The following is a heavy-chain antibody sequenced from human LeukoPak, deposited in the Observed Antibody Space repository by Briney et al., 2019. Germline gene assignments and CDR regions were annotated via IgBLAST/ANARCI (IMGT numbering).Heavy chain of an antibody. Sequence: QPGGSLRLSCAASGFTFSSYAMSWVRQAPGKGLEWVPAISGSGGSTYYADSVKGRFTISRDNSKNTLYLQMNSLRAEDTAVYYCAKCEVAAADNPQAYWGQGTLVTVSS. D-gene: IGHD6-13*01. CDR3: AKCEVAAADNPQAY. CDR2: ISGSGGST. V-gene: IGHV3-23*01. J-gene: IGHJ4*02. CDR1: GFTFSSYA.